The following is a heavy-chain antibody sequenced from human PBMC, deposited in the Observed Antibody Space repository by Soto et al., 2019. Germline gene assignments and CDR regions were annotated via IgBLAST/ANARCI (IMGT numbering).Heavy chain of an antibody. CDR3: ARAAYEILTGYYRR. D-gene: IGHD3-9*01. J-gene: IGHJ4*02. Sequence: QVQLVQSGAEVKKPGASVKVSCKASGYTFTSYGISWVRQAPGQGLEWMGWISAYNGNTNYAQKFQDRVTMTTDTXMSTAYMELRSLRSDDTAVYYCARAAYEILTGYYRRWGQGTLVTVSS. CDR2: ISAYNGNT. V-gene: IGHV1-18*01. CDR1: GYTFTSYG.